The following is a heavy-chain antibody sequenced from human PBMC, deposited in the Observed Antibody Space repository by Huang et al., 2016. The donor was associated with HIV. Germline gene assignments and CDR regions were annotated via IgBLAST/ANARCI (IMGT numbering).Heavy chain of an antibody. J-gene: IGHJ3*02. CDR1: GFTFSSYW. Sequence: EVQLVESGGGLVQPGGSLRLSCAPSGFTFSSYWMHWVRRAPGKGLVWLSRINNDGSITTYADSVKGRITISRDNARNTMYLQMTTLSAGDTAVYYCARHRSSGGVEEAFDIWGPGTLVTVAS. CDR2: INNDGSIT. D-gene: IGHD2-8*02. V-gene: IGHV3-74*03. CDR3: ARHRSSGGVEEAFDI.